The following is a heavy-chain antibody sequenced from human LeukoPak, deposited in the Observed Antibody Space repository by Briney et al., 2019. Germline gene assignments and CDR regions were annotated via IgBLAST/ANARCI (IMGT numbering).Heavy chain of an antibody. CDR3: ARDATPSYSSSWKDDTHY. V-gene: IGHV3-74*01. J-gene: IGHJ4*02. CDR1: GFTFSSYW. D-gene: IGHD6-13*01. Sequence: SGGSLRLSCAASGFTFSSYWMHWVRQAPGKGLVWVSRINSDGSSTIYADSVKGRFTISRDNAKNTLYLQMNSLRAEDTAVYYCARDATPSYSSSWKDDTHYWGQGILVTVSS. CDR2: INSDGSST.